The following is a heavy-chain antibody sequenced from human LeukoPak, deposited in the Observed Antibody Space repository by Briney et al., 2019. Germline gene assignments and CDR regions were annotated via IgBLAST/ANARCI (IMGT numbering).Heavy chain of an antibody. J-gene: IGHJ4*02. V-gene: IGHV3-23*01. CDR1: GFTFSSYG. Sequence: PGGSLRLSCAASGFTFSSYGMSWVRQAPGKGLEWVSAISGSGGSTYNADSVKGRFTISRDNSKNTLYLQMNSLRAEDTAVYYCARERVASLDYWGQGTLVTVSS. D-gene: IGHD5-12*01. CDR2: ISGSGGST. CDR3: ARERVASLDY.